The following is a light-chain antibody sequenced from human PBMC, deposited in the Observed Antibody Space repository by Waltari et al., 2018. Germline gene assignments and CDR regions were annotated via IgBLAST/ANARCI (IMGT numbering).Light chain of an antibody. CDR3: NSRDSSDYHLV. V-gene: IGLV3-19*01. Sequence: SSELTQDPAVSVALGQTVRITCQGDSLRSHYANWYQQKPGQAPVLVIYGKHNRPSGIPDRVSGSMSGNTASLNMTGAQAEDEADYYCNSRDSSDYHLVFGGGTKLTVL. CDR1: SLRSHY. J-gene: IGLJ3*02. CDR2: GKH.